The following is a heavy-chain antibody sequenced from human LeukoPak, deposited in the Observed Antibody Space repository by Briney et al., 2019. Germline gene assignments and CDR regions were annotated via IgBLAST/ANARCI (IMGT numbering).Heavy chain of an antibody. CDR1: GGSISSYY. V-gene: IGHV4-59*01. J-gene: IGHJ3*02. CDR2: IDDSGNT. CDR3: ARSDYHNSGSHTVFDAFDI. Sequence: SETLSLTCTVSGGSISSYYWSWIRRPPGKGLEWIGYIDDSGNTNYNPSLKSQVTISVDKSKNQFSLKLSFVTAADTAMYYCARSDYHNSGSHTVFDAFDIWGQGTRVTVSS. D-gene: IGHD3-10*01.